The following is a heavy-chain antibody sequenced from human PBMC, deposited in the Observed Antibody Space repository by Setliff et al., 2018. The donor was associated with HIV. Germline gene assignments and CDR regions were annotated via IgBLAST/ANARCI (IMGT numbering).Heavy chain of an antibody. CDR3: ARQLSNSFDY. CDR1: GYSFTDYF. J-gene: IGHJ4*02. CDR2: ISPHSGGT. V-gene: IGHV1-2*02. Sequence: ASVKVSCKASGYSFTDYFIHWVRQAPGRGLEWMGWISPHSGGTRTTRTFRGRVTMTRDTSINTAYMELSGVGSDDTAVYFCARQLSNSFDYWGQGTLVTVSS. D-gene: IGHD1-1*01.